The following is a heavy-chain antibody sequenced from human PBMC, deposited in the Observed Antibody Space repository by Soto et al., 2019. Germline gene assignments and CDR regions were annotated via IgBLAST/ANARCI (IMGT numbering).Heavy chain of an antibody. CDR2: VSGSGVNT. Sequence: PGGSLRLSCAASGFTFSSYALSWVRQAPGKGLEWVSAVSGSGVNTYYADSVKGRFTISRDNSKNTLFLQMNSLRAEDTAVYYCAPNQRVGAPKGSGYWGQGPLVTVSS. D-gene: IGHD1-26*01. J-gene: IGHJ4*02. CDR3: APNQRVGAPKGSGY. CDR1: GFTFSSYA. V-gene: IGHV3-23*01.